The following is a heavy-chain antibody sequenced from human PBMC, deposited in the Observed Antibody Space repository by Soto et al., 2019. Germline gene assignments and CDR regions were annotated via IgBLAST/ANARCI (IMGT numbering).Heavy chain of an antibody. V-gene: IGHV1-69*01. CDR2: IIPIFGTA. CDR1: GGTFSSYA. CDR3: AREYYDFWSGYYYYYGMDV. Sequence: QVQLVQSGAEVKKPGSSVKVSCKASGGTFSSYAISWVRQAPGQGLEWMGGIIPIFGTANYAQKFQGRVTITADESTITAYMELSSLRSEDTAVYYCAREYYDFWSGYYYYYGMDVWGQGTTVTVSS. J-gene: IGHJ6*02. D-gene: IGHD3-3*01.